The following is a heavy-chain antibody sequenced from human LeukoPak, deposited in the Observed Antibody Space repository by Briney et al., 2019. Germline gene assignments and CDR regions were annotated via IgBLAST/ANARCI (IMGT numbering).Heavy chain of an antibody. CDR3: AGFFYDNSNDAFDI. J-gene: IGHJ3*02. Sequence: RASVKVSCKASGGTFSSYAISWVRQAPGQGLEWMGGIIPIFGTANYAQKFQGRVTITADESTRTVTMQLSSLRSEDTAVYYCAGFFYDNSNDAFDIWGQGTVVTVS. V-gene: IGHV1-69*13. D-gene: IGHD3-22*01. CDR1: GGTFSSYA. CDR2: IIPIFGTA.